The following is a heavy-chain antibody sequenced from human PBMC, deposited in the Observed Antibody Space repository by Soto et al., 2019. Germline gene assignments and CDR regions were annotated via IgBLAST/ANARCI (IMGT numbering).Heavy chain of an antibody. V-gene: IGHV3-30-3*01. CDR3: ARSPRGYSGYETFDY. CDR1: GFTFSSYA. D-gene: IGHD5-12*01. J-gene: IGHJ4*02. CDR2: ISYDGSNK. Sequence: VGSLRLSCAASGFTFSSYAMHWVRQAPGKGLEWVAVISYDGSNKYYADSVKGRFTISRDNSKNTLYLQMNSLRAEDTAVYYCARSPRGYSGYETFDYWGQGTLVTVSS.